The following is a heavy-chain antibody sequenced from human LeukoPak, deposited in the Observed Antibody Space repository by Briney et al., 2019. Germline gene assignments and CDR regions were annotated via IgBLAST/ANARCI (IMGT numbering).Heavy chain of an antibody. D-gene: IGHD6-19*01. V-gene: IGHV1-2*02. J-gene: IGHJ4*02. CDR1: GGTFSSYA. CDR2: INPNSGGT. CDR3: ARGSGWYY. Sequence: GASVKVSCKASGGTFSSYAISWVRQAPGQGLEWMGWINPNSGGTNYAQKFQGRVTMTRDTSISTAYMELSRLRSDDTAVYYCARGSGWYYWGQGTLVTVSS.